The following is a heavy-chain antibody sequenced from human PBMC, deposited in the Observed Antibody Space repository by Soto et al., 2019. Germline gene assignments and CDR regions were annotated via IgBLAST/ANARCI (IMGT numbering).Heavy chain of an antibody. CDR3: ARDHIVGATNFDY. Sequence: VQLVESGGGLVQPGGSLRLSCAASGFTFSSYWMSWVRQAPGKGLEWVANIKQDGSEKYYVDSVKGRFTISRDNAKNSLYLQMNSLRAEDTAVYYCARDHIVGATNFDYWGQGTLVTVSS. CDR2: IKQDGSEK. D-gene: IGHD1-26*01. J-gene: IGHJ4*02. V-gene: IGHV3-7*01. CDR1: GFTFSSYW.